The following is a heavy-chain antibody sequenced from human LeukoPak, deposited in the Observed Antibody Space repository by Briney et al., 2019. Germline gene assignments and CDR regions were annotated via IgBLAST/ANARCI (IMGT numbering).Heavy chain of an antibody. CDR3: ARDLLGAT. J-gene: IGHJ4*02. CDR1: GFTLSSYW. D-gene: IGHD1-26*01. Sequence: GGSLRLSCAASGFTLSSYWMSWSRHAPGKGLEWVANIKQDGSEKYYVASVKGRFTISRDNAKNSLYLQMNSLRAEDTAVYYCARDLLGATWGQGTLVTVSS. CDR2: IKQDGSEK. V-gene: IGHV3-7*01.